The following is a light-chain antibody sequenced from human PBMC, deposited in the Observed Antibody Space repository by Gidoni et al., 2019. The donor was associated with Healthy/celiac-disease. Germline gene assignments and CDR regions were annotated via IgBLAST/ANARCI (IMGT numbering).Light chain of an antibody. Sequence: LELTQSPAPLSLAPGERAPLSCTASPSVSSSYLAWYQQQPGQAPRLLIYGASSRATGLPDRFSGSGSGTDFTLTISRLEPEDCAVYYCQQYGSSPGYTFXXXTKLEIK. J-gene: IGKJ2*01. CDR3: QQYGSSPGYT. CDR1: PSVSSSY. CDR2: GAS. V-gene: IGKV3-20*01.